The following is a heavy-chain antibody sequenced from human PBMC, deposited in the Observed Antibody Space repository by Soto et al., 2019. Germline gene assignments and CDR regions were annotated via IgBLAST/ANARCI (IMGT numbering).Heavy chain of an antibody. D-gene: IGHD3-10*01. V-gene: IGHV1-2*02. CDR1: GYTFTGYY. J-gene: IGHJ3*02. CDR3: ASSPLLWFGELPGAFDI. Sequence: QVQLVQSGAEVKKPGASVKVSCKASGYTFTGYYMHWVRQAPGQGLEWMGWINPNSGGTNYAQKLQGRVTMTTDTSTSTAYMELRSLRSDDTAVYYCASSPLLWFGELPGAFDIWGQGTMVTVSS. CDR2: INPNSGGT.